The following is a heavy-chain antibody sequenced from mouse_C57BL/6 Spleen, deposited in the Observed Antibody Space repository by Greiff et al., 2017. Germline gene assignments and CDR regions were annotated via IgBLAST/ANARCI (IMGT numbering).Heavy chain of an antibody. CDR2: IHPNSGST. CDR1: GYTFTSYW. CDR3: ARATGYAMDY. J-gene: IGHJ4*01. V-gene: IGHV1-64*01. D-gene: IGHD1-1*01. Sequence: QVQLQQPGAELVRPGASVKLSCKASGYTFTSYWMHWVKQRPGQGLEWIGMIHPNSGSTNYNEKFKSKATLTVDKSSSTAYMQLSSLTSEDSAVYYCARATGYAMDYWGQGTSVTVSS.